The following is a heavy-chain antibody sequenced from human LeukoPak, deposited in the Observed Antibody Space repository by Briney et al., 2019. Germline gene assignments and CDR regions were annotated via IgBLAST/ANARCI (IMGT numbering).Heavy chain of an antibody. J-gene: IGHJ4*02. CDR3: AKGINGYFDY. CDR2: INPSGGNT. CDR1: GFTFNNYP. Sequence: GGSLRLSCAASGFTFNNYPMTWVRQAPGKGLEWVPSINPSGGNTYYADSVKGRFTISRDNSENTLYLQMNSLRAEDTALYYCAKGINGYFDYWGQGTLVTVSS. D-gene: IGHD2-8*01. V-gene: IGHV3-23*01.